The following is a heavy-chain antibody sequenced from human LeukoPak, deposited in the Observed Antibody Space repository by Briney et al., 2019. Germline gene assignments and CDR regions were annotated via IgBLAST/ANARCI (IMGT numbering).Heavy chain of an antibody. CDR3: ARDRKSMGIAVAGTFHY. J-gene: IGHJ4*02. D-gene: IGHD6-19*01. CDR2: INPNSSGT. Sequence: ASVKVSCKASGYTFTGYYMHWVRQAPGQGLEWMEWINPNSSGTNYAQKFQGRVTMTRDTSISTAYMELSRLRSDDTAVYYCARDRKSMGIAVAGTFHYWGQGTLVTVSS. V-gene: IGHV1-2*02. CDR1: GYTFTGYY.